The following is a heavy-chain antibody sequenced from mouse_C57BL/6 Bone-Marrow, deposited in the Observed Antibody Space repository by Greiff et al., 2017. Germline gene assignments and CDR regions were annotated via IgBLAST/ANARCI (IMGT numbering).Heavy chain of an antibody. V-gene: IGHV8-8*01. J-gene: IGHJ3*01. CDR2: IWWDDDK. CDR3: ARKNYDYDEAWFAY. Sequence: QVQLKESGPGILQPSQTLSLTCSFSGFSLSTFGMGVGWIRQPSGKGLEWLAHIWWDDDKYYNPALKSRLTISKDTSKNQVFLKIANVDTADTATYYCARKNYDYDEAWFAYWGQGTLVTVSA. D-gene: IGHD2-4*01. CDR1: GFSLSTFGMG.